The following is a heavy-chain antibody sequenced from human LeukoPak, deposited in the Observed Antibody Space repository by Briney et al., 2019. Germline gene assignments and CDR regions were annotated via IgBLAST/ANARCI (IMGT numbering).Heavy chain of an antibody. J-gene: IGHJ4*02. D-gene: IGHD1-26*01. CDR2: IYTSGST. V-gene: IGHV4-4*07. CDR1: AGSISSYN. CDR3: DRVGPVGATYIDY. Sequence: PSESLSLTCTVAAGSISSYNWSWIRQPAGKGLEWIGCIYTSGSTNYNPSLKSRVTMSVDTSKNQCSLKLRSVTASDTAMQDCDRVGPVGATYIDYWGQGTMVTVSS.